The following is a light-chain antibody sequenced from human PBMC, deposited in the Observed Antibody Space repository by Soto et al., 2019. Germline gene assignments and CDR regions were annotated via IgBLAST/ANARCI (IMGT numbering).Light chain of an antibody. Sequence: EIVMTQSPATLSVSPGERATLSCSASQSVSSNLAWYKQKPGQAPRLLIYGASTRATGIPARFSGSGSGTEFTLTISSLQSEDFAVYYWQQYNNWPPFTFGPGTKVDIK. J-gene: IGKJ3*01. CDR3: QQYNNWPPFT. CDR2: GAS. CDR1: QSVSSN. V-gene: IGKV3-15*01.